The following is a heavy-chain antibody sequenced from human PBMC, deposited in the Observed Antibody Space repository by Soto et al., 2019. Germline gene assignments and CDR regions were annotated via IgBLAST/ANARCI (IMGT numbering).Heavy chain of an antibody. D-gene: IGHD6-13*01. CDR3: ARRSSSWYDH. CDR1: GGSFSGYY. Sequence: SETLSLTCAVYGGSFSGYYWSWIRQPPGKGLEWIGEINHSGSTNYNPSLKSRVTISVDTSKNQFSLKLSSVTAADTAVYYCARRSSSWYDHWGQGNMVTV. J-gene: IGHJ5*02. V-gene: IGHV4-34*01. CDR2: INHSGST.